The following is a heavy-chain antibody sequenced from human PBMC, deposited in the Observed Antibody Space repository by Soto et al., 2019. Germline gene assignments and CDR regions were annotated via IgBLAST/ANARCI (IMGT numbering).Heavy chain of an antibody. CDR3: ARMNVDSYQFYYAMDV. CDR1: RFSLPTGPMG. CDR2: IFSDNER. D-gene: IGHD4-17*01. Sequence: GPPVVNRIETRTLRCTVSRFSLPTGPMGVSWIRQPPGKSLEWLAHIFSDNERSYSTSLQGRLTISKDTSGSQVVLSMTNVDPVDTATYYCARMNVDSYQFYYAMDVWGQGTTVTVSS. J-gene: IGHJ6*02. V-gene: IGHV2-26*01.